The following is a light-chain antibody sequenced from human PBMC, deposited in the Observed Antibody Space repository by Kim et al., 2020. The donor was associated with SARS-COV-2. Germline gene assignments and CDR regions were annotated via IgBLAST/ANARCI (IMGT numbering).Light chain of an antibody. J-gene: IGKJ1*01. CDR3: QQYDDWPPWT. Sequence: GEKATPSCRTSQRGSDNLAWYQQKPGQAPRVLLYGASTRTTSIPARLSGSGSGTKFNITISSLQSEDSADYYCQQYDDWPPWTFGQGTKVDIK. V-gene: IGKV3-15*01. CDR1: QRGSDN. CDR2: GAS.